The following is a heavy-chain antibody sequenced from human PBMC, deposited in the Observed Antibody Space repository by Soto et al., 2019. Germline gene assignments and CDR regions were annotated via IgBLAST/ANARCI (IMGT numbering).Heavy chain of an antibody. V-gene: IGHV4-34*08. J-gene: IGHJ4*02. Sequence: PSETLSLTCAVYGGNFSGYYWTWIRQPPGTGLEWIGEINHSGSTNYNPSLKSRVTITKDTSKNQVVLTMTNMDPVDTATYYCAHRLAXSNYGDYEPINSFDYWGQGTLVTVSS. CDR3: AHRLAXSNYGDYEPINSFDY. D-gene: IGHD4-17*01. CDR1: GGNFSGYY. CDR2: INHSGST.